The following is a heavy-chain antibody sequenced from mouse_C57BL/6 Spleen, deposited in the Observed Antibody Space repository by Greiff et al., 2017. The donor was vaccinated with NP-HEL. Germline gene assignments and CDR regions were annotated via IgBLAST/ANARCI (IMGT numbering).Heavy chain of an antibody. CDR2: IHPNSGST. Sequence: QVQLQQSGAELVKPGASVKLSCKASGHTFTSYWMHWVKQRPGQGLEWIGMIHPNSGSTNYNEKFKSKATLTVDKSSSTAYMQLSSLTSEDSAVYYCARSRGNPAWFAYWGQGTLVTVSA. CDR1: GHTFTSYW. CDR3: ARSRGNPAWFAY. J-gene: IGHJ3*01. D-gene: IGHD2-1*01. V-gene: IGHV1-64*01.